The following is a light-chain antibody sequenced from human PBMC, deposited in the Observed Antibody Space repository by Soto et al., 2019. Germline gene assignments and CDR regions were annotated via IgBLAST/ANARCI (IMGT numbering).Light chain of an antibody. J-gene: IGLJ3*02. CDR3: GTWDSSLSADWV. V-gene: IGLV1-51*01. CDR1: SSNIGNNY. Sequence: QSVLTQPPSVSAAPGQKVTIPCSGSSSNIGNNYVSWYQQLPGTAPKLLIYDNNKRPSGIPDRFSGSKSGTSATLGITGLQTGDEADYYCGTWDSSLSADWVFGGGTKVTVL. CDR2: DNN.